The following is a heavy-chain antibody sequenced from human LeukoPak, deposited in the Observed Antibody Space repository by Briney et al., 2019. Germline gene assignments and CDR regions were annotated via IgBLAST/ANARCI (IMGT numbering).Heavy chain of an antibody. CDR2: ISYDGSNK. Sequence: GRSLRLSCAASGFTFSSYGMHRVRQAPGKGLEWVAVISYDGSNKYYADSVKGRFTISRDNSKNTLYLQMNSLRAEDMAVYYCVKRWTGTTIGQQDYWGQGTLVTVSS. J-gene: IGHJ4*02. CDR1: GFTFSSYG. V-gene: IGHV3-30*18. D-gene: IGHD1-1*01. CDR3: VKRWTGTTIGQQDY.